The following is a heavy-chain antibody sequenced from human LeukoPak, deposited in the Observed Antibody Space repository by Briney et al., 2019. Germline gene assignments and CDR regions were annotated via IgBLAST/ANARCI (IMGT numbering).Heavy chain of an antibody. CDR1: GYTLTELS. J-gene: IGHJ3*02. D-gene: IGHD3-9*01. CDR2: FDPEDGET. V-gene: IGHV1-24*01. CDR3: ARGYFDWTAFDI. Sequence: ASVKVSCKVSGYTLTELSMHWVRQAPGKGLEWMGGFDPEDGETIYAQKFQGRVTMTRDTSTSTVYMELSSLRSEDTAVYYCARGYFDWTAFDIWGQGTMVTVSS.